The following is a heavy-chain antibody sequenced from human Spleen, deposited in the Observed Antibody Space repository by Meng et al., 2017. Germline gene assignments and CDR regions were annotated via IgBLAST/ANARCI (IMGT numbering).Heavy chain of an antibody. CDR1: GYTFSTYD. D-gene: IGHD1-26*01. CDR3: ARVEVGITSGDY. J-gene: IGHJ4*02. CDR2: ISAYNGDT. V-gene: IGHV1-18*01. Sequence: QVQLVQSGSELKKPGAPVKVSCKASGYTFSTYDVDWVRQAPGQGLEWMGWISAYNGDTNYAQTLQGRVTMTTDTSTSTAYMELRSLRSDDTAVYYCARVEVGITSGDYWGQGTLVTVSS.